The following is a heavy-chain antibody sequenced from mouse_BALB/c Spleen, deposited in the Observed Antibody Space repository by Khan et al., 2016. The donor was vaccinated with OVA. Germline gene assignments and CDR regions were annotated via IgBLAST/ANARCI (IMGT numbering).Heavy chain of an antibody. Sequence: EVQLQESGPSLVKPSQTLSLTCSVTGDSITSGYWNWIRKFPGNKLEYMGYMIYSGHNYYNPSLKSRISITRHTSKNQYDLQLNSVTTDDTATYYCARSTYRYAFVYWGQGTLVSVSA. D-gene: IGHD2-14*01. CDR1: GDSITSGY. CDR2: MIYSGHN. J-gene: IGHJ3*01. CDR3: ARSTYRYAFVY. V-gene: IGHV3-8*02.